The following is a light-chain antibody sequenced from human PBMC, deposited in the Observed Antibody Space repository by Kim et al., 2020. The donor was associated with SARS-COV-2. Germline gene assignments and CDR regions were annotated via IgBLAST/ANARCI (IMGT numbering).Light chain of an antibody. J-gene: IGLJ3*02. CDR3: QTWGTGIHWV. Sequence: VKLTCTLSSGHSSYAIARHQQQPEKGPRYLTKLNSDGSHSKGDGIPDRFSGSSSGAERYLTISSLQSEDEADYYCQTWGTGIHWVFGGGTQLTVL. CDR1: SGHSSYA. V-gene: IGLV4-69*01. CDR2: LNSDGSH.